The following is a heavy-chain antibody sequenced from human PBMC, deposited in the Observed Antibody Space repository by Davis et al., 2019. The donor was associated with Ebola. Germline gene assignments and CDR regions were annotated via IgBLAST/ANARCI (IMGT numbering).Heavy chain of an antibody. CDR2: ISYDGSNK. D-gene: IGHD3-3*01. CDR1: GFTFSSYA. CDR3: ARGYDFWSGYYQGYFDY. J-gene: IGHJ4*02. V-gene: IGHV3-30-3*01. Sequence: PGGSLRLSCAASGFTFSSYAMHWVRQAPGKGLEWVAVISYDGSNKYYADSVKGRFTISRDNSKNTLYLQMDSLRAEDTAVYYCARGYDFWSGYYQGYFDYWGQGTLVTVSS.